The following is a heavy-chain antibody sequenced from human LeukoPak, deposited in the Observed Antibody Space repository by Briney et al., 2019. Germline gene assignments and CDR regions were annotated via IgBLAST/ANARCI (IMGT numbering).Heavy chain of an antibody. Sequence: SVKVSCKASGGTFSSYAISWVRQAPGQGLEWMGGIIPIFGTANYAQKFQGRVTITADESTSTAYMELSGLRSEDTAVYYCARGIVVVPAAGPGAFDIWGQGTMVTVSS. CDR2: IIPIFGTA. V-gene: IGHV1-69*13. CDR1: GGTFSSYA. J-gene: IGHJ3*02. CDR3: ARGIVVVPAAGPGAFDI. D-gene: IGHD2-2*01.